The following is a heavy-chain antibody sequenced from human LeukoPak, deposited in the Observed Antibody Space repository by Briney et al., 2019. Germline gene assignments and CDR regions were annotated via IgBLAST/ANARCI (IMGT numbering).Heavy chain of an antibody. D-gene: IGHD2-15*01. V-gene: IGHV4-4*07. CDR1: GGSISSYY. Sequence: SETLSLTCTVSGGSISSYYWSWIRQPAGKGLEWIGRIYTSGSTNYNPSLKSRVTMSVDMSKNQFSLKLSSVTAADTAVYYCARVVKHCSGGSCYSYYYYYMDVWGKGTTVTVSS. CDR3: ARVVKHCSGGSCYSYYYYYMDV. J-gene: IGHJ6*03. CDR2: IYTSGST.